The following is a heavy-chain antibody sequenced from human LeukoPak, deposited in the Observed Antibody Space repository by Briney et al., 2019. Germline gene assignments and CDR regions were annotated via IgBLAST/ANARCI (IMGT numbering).Heavy chain of an antibody. CDR1: GYSFTGSW. D-gene: IGHD3-10*01. V-gene: IGHV5-51*01. J-gene: IGHJ4*02. CDR2: IYPGDSDT. Sequence: RGESLKISCQGSGYSFTGSWIGWVRQMPGKGLEWMGIIYPGDSDTGYSPSFQGQVTISADKSISTVYLQWSSLKASDTAMYYCARRFGESFDYWGQGTLVTVSS. CDR3: ARRFGESFDY.